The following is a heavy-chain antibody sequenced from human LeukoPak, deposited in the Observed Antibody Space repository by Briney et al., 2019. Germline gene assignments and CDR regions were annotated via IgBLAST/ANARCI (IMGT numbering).Heavy chain of an antibody. D-gene: IGHD3-9*01. CDR1: GFTFDSYW. Sequence: GGSLRLSCSVSGFTFDSYWMHWVRQAPGKGLVWVSRINSDGSSTKYMDSVKGRFTISRDNAKNTLYLQMNSLRAEDTAVYYCARDLNGPDYWGQGTLVTVSS. V-gene: IGHV3-74*03. J-gene: IGHJ4*02. CDR2: INSDGSST. CDR3: ARDLNGPDY.